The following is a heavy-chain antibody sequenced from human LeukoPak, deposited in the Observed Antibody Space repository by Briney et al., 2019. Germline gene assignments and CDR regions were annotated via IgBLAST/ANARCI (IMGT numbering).Heavy chain of an antibody. J-gene: IGHJ6*03. CDR3: ARDRELGGDYSGYFYYMDV. D-gene: IGHD4-11*01. Sequence: SETLSLTCTVSGGSISSYYWSWIRQPAGKGLEWIGRIYTSGSTNYNPSLKSRVTMSVDTSKNQFSLKLSSVTAADTAVYYCARDRELGGDYSGYFYYMDVWGKGTTVTISS. CDR1: GGSISSYY. V-gene: IGHV4-4*07. CDR2: IYTSGST.